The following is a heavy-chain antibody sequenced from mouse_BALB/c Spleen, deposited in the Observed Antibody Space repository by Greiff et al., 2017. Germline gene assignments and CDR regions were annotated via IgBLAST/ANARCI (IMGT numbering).Heavy chain of an antibody. J-gene: IGHJ4*01. D-gene: IGHD2-10*01. CDR2: INPSTGYT. Sequence: QVQLQQSGAELAKPGASVKMSCKASGYTFTSYWMHWVKQRPGQGLEWIGYINPSTGYTEYNQKFKDKATLTADKSSSTAYMQLSSLTSEDSAVYYCAQETYYGNYEAMDYWGQGTSVTVSS. CDR3: AQETYYGNYEAMDY. CDR1: GYTFTSYW. V-gene: IGHV1-7*01.